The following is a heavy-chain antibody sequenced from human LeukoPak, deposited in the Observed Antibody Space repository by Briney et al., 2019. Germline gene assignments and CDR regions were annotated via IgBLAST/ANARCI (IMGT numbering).Heavy chain of an antibody. J-gene: IGHJ3*02. CDR1: GFTFGSYA. CDR3: ARDPTTNDDFAFDI. Sequence: PGGSLRLSCAASGFTFGSYAMHWVRQAPGKGLEYVSAISSNGGSTYYANSVKGRFTISRDNSKNTLYLQMGSLRAEDMAVYYCARDPTTNDDFAFDIWGQGTMVTVSS. CDR2: ISSNGGST. D-gene: IGHD4-17*01. V-gene: IGHV3-64*01.